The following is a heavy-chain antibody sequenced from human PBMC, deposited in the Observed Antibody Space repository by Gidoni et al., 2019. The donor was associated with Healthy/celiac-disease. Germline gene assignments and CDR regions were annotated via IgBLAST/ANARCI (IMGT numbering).Heavy chain of an antibody. D-gene: IGHD3-3*01. J-gene: IGHJ4*02. CDR1: GGSISSSSYY. V-gene: IGHV4-39*01. CDR3: ASLTLVLEAVSFPALDY. CDR2: IYYSGST. Sequence: QLQLQESGPGLVKPSETLSLTCTVSGGSISSSSYYWGWIRQPPGKGLEWIGSIYYSGSTYYNPSVWSRVTISVDTSKNQFSLKLSSVTAADTAVYYCASLTLVLEAVSFPALDYWGQGTLVTVSS.